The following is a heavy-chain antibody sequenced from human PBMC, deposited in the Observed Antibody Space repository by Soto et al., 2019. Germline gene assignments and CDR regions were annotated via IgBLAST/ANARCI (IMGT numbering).Heavy chain of an antibody. CDR1: GGSISSGGYY. V-gene: IGHV4-31*03. CDR3: ALELCGSDGVGWFDP. D-gene: IGHD1-26*01. CDR2: IYYRGST. Sequence: QVQLQESGPGLVKPSQTLSLTCTVSGGSISSGGYYWSWIRQHPGKGLEWIGYIYYRGSTYYSPALNSRVTTSVDTSKTQFCLKLRAVTAADTAVYYGALELCGSDGVGWFDPWGQGTLVTVSS. J-gene: IGHJ5*02.